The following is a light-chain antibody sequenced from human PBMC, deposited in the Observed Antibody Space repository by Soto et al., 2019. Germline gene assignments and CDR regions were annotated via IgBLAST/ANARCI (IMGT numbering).Light chain of an antibody. V-gene: IGLV1-40*01. J-gene: IGLJ2*01. CDR1: SSNIGAGYD. CDR3: TAWDDNLSAVV. Sequence: QSVLTQPPSVSGAPGQRVTISCTGSSSNIGAGYDVHWYQQLPGTAPKLVIYGNRNRPSGVPDRFSGSKSGTSASLAITGLQAEDEAYYYCTAWDDNLSAVVFGGGTKVTVL. CDR2: GNR.